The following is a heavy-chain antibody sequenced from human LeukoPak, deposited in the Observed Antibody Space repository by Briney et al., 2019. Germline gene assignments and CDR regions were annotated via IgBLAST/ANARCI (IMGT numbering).Heavy chain of an antibody. D-gene: IGHD2/OR15-2a*01. J-gene: IGHJ6*02. CDR1: GGSISSYY. CDR3: ARVGNKSWGYYYYYGTDV. V-gene: IGHV4-4*07. CDR2: IYTSGST. Sequence: SETLSLTCTVSGGSISSYYWSWIRQPAGKGLEWIGRIYTSGSTNYNPSLKSRVTMSVDTSKNQFSLKLSSVTAADTAVYYCARVGNKSWGYYYYYGTDVWGQGTTVTVSS.